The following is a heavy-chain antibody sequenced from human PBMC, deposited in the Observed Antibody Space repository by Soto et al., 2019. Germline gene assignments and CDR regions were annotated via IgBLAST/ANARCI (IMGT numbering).Heavy chain of an antibody. CDR3: ARDGSMMIGALDY. V-gene: IGHV3-48*03. J-gene: IGHJ4*02. D-gene: IGHD3-22*01. CDR1: GFTFSSYE. CDR2: ISSGGNVI. Sequence: EVQLVESGGGLVKPGGSLRLSCAASGFTFSSYEMNWVRQAPGKGLEWISYISSGGNVIYYADSVKGRFTISRDNGKNSLYLQMNSLRAEDTAVYYCARDGSMMIGALDYWGQGTLVTVSS.